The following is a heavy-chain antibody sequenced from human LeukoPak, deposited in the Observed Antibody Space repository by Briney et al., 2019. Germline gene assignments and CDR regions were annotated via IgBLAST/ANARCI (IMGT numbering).Heavy chain of an antibody. CDR2: ISSFSGTI. D-gene: IGHD6-13*01. CDR1: GLTFSFYS. Sequence: PGGSLRLSCAASGLTFSFYSMNWVRQAPGKGLEWVSYISSFSGTINYAESVKGRFTISRDNAKNSLYLQMNSLRAEDTALYYCAKEGSSWFSPYYYYMDVWGKGTTVTISS. V-gene: IGHV3-48*01. J-gene: IGHJ6*03. CDR3: AKEGSSWFSPYYYYMDV.